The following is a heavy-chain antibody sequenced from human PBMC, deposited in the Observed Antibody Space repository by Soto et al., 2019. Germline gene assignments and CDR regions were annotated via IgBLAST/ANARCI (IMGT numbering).Heavy chain of an antibody. Sequence: QVQLVQSGAEVKKPGASVKVSCKASGYTFTSYYMHWVRQTPGQGLEWMGIINPSGGSTSYAQKFQGRVTMTRDTSTSTVYMELSSLRSEDTAVYYCARDQGIDGMDVWGQGTTVTVSS. CDR3: ARDQGIDGMDV. CDR1: GYTFTSYY. CDR2: INPSGGST. V-gene: IGHV1-46*01. J-gene: IGHJ6*02.